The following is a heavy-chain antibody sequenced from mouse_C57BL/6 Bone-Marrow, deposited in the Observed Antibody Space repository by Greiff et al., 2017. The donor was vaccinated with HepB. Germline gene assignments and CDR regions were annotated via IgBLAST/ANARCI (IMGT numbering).Heavy chain of an antibody. V-gene: IGHV5-6*02. Sequence: EVKLVESGGDLVKPGGSLKLSCAASGFTFSSYGMSWVRQTPDKRLEWVATISSGGSYTYYPDSVKGRFTISRDNAKNTLYLQMSSLKSEDTAMYYCARQRRYYGSLYYFDYWGQGTTLTVSS. CDR1: GFTFSSYG. J-gene: IGHJ2*01. CDR3: ARQRRYYGSLYYFDY. CDR2: ISSGGSYT. D-gene: IGHD1-1*01.